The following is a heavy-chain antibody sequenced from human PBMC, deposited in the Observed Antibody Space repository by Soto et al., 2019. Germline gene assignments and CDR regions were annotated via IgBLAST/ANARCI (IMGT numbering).Heavy chain of an antibody. J-gene: IGHJ4*02. Sequence: ASVKVSCKASGYTFTGYYMHWVRQAPGQGLEWMGWINPNSGGTNYAQKFQGWVTMTRDTSISTAYMELSRLRSDDTAVYYCARDLVPNYYDSTGYYTDYWCQGTLVTVSS. CDR2: INPNSGGT. CDR3: ARDLVPNYYDSTGYYTDY. D-gene: IGHD3-22*01. CDR1: GYTFTGYY. V-gene: IGHV1-2*04.